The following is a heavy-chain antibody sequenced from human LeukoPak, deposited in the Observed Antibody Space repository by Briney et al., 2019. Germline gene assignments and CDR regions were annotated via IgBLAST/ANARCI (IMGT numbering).Heavy chain of an antibody. J-gene: IGHJ4*02. CDR3: ARDSADGGYYDY. CDR2: INPSGGST. CDR1: GYTFTSYY. Sequence: GASVKVFCKASGYTFTSYYMHWVRQAPGQGLEWMGIINPSGGSTSYAQKFQGRVTMTRDMSTSTVYMELSSLRSEDTAVYYCARDSADGGYYDYWGQGTLVTVSS. V-gene: IGHV1-46*01. D-gene: IGHD3-22*01.